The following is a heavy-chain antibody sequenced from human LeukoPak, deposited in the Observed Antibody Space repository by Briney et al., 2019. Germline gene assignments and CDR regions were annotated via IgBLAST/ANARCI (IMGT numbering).Heavy chain of an antibody. CDR2: ISGGAGGA. J-gene: IGHJ4*02. V-gene: IGHV3-23*01. D-gene: IGHD3-10*01. Sequence: SGGSLRLSCAASGFTFSSYAMNWVRQAPGKGLEWVSSISGGAGGAAYADSVKGRFTMSRDNSKNTLDLQMNSLRAEDTAVYYCAKDGGYGSGNYYPDYWGQGTLVTVSP. CDR1: GFTFSSYA. CDR3: AKDGGYGSGNYYPDY.